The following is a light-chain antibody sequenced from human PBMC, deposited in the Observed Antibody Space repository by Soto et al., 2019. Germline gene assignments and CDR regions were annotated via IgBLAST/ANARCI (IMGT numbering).Light chain of an antibody. CDR1: QGISNY. J-gene: IGKJ2*01. Sequence: DIQMSQSPPSLSASVGDRVTITCRASQGISNYLAWYQQKPGKVPKLLIYAASTLQSVVPSRFSGRESVRDFTLTISSLEPEDVATCNCQSHGSGPLTLGQGTKREIK. V-gene: IGKV1-27*01. CDR3: QSHGSGPLT. CDR2: AAS.